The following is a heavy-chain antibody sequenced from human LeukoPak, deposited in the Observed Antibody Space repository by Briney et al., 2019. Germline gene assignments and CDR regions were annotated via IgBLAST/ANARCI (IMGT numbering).Heavy chain of an antibody. V-gene: IGHV3-11*04. CDR2: ISSSGSTI. CDR3: ASGVDYVGSFDI. CDR1: GFIFSDYY. D-gene: IGHD4-23*01. Sequence: GGSLRLSCAASGFIFSDYYMSWIRQAPGKGLEWVSYISSSGSTIYYVDSVKGRFTISRDNAKNSLYLQMNSLRAEDTAVYYCASGVDYVGSFDIWGQGTMVTVSS. J-gene: IGHJ3*02.